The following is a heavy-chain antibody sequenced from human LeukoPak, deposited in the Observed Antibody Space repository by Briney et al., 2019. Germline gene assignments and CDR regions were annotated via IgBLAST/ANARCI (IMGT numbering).Heavy chain of an antibody. CDR2: IYYSGST. CDR3: ARVFGGPVSRRFDP. J-gene: IGHJ5*02. V-gene: IGHV4-39*07. CDR1: GGSISSSSYY. Sequence: SGTLSLTCTVSGGSISSSSYYWGWIRQPPGKGLEWIGSIYYSGSTYYNPSLKSRVTISVDTSKNQFSLKLSSLTAADTAVYYCARVFGGPVSRRFDPWGQGTLVTVSS. D-gene: IGHD4-23*01.